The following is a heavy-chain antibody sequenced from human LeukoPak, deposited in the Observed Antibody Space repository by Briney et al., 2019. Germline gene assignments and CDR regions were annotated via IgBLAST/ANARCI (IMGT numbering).Heavy chain of an antibody. CDR2: TRSKADGYTT. CDR1: GFTSSDHF. V-gene: IGHV3-72*01. CDR3: VTLLDRSIWSFDY. J-gene: IGHJ4*02. Sequence: GGSLRLSCAASGFTSSDHFMDWVRQAPGKGLEWVCRTRSKADGYTTAYAASAKGRFTISRANSKHSLYMQMNSLKTEDTAVYYYVTLLDRSIWSFDYWGQGTLVTVSS. D-gene: IGHD6-13*01.